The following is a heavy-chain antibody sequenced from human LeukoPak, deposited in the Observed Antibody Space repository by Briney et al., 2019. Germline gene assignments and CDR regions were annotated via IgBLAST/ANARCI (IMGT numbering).Heavy chain of an antibody. CDR1: GLTFSSYG. Sequence: PGGSLRLSCAASGLTFSSYGMNWVRQAPGKGLEWVSYISSSSSSIYYADSVKGRFTISRDNAKNSLYLQMNSLRAEDTAVYYCARVAFGYSTDPFDIWGQGTMVTVSS. J-gene: IGHJ3*02. D-gene: IGHD2-15*01. CDR2: ISSSSSSI. CDR3: ARVAFGYSTDPFDI. V-gene: IGHV3-48*01.